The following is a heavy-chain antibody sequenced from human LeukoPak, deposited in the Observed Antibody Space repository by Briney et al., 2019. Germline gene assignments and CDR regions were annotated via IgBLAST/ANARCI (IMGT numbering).Heavy chain of an antibody. J-gene: IGHJ5*02. Sequence: ASVEVSCKASGYTFTNYDINWVRQATGQGLEWMGWMNPNSGNTGYSQKFQGRVTITRDTSMSTAYMELSSLTSDDTAVYYCARGKTKYCSGGSCYSFHWFDPWGQGTLVTVSS. CDR2: MNPNSGNT. D-gene: IGHD2-15*01. CDR3: ARGKTKYCSGGSCYSFHWFDP. V-gene: IGHV1-8*03. CDR1: GYTFTNYD.